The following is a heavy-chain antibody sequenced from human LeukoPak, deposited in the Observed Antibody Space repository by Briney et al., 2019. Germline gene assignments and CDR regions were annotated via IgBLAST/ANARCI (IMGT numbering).Heavy chain of an antibody. CDR2: IYYSGST. J-gene: IGHJ4*02. CDR1: GGSISSYY. D-gene: IGHD4-17*01. V-gene: IGHV4-39*07. Sequence: SETLSLTCTVSGGSISSYYWGWIRQPPGKGLEWIGSIYYSGSTYYNPSLKSRVTISVDTSKNQFSLKLSSVTAADTAVYYCAREDYGDFAVDYWGQGTLVTVSS. CDR3: AREDYGDFAVDY.